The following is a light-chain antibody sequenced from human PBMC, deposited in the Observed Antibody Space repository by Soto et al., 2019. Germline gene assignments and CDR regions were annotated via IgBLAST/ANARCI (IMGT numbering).Light chain of an antibody. V-gene: IGKV1-5*03. CDR1: QTISSW. J-gene: IGKJ1*01. CDR3: QHYNSYSEA. Sequence: DIQMTQSPSTLSGSVGDRVTITCRASQTISSWLAWYQQRPGKAPKLLIYKASTLKSGVPSRLSGSGSGTEFTLTISSXQPDDFATYYCQHYNSYSEAFGQGTKVDIK. CDR2: KAS.